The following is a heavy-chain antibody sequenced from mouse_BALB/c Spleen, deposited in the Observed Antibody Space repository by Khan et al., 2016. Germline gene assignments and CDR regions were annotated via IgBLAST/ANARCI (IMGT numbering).Heavy chain of an antibody. V-gene: IGHV3-2*02. Sequence: EVELVESGPGLVKPSQSLSLTCTVTGYSITSDYAWSWIRQFPGNKLEWMGYISYSGSTSYNPSLKSRISITRDTSKNQFFLQLNSVTTEDTATYYCASRNWDVDYWGQGTTLTVSS. CDR1: GYSITSDYA. J-gene: IGHJ2*01. CDR3: ASRNWDVDY. CDR2: ISYSGST. D-gene: IGHD4-1*02.